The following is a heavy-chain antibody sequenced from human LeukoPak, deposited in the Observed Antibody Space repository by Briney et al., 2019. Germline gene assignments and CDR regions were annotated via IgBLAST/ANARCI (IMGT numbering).Heavy chain of an antibody. Sequence: PGGSLRLSCAASGFTFSSYAMSWVRQAPGKGLEWVSAISGSGGSTYYADSVKGRLTISRDNSENTLYLQMNSLRAEDTAVYYCAKDRSGGDYVHYWGQGTLVTVSS. D-gene: IGHD1-1*01. V-gene: IGHV3-23*01. J-gene: IGHJ4*02. CDR2: ISGSGGST. CDR1: GFTFSSYA. CDR3: AKDRSGGDYVHY.